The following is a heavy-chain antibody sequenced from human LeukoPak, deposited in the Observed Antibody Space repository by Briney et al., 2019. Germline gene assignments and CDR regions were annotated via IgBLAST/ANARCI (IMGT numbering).Heavy chain of an antibody. CDR2: INPNSGGT. V-gene: IGHV1-2*02. CDR1: GYTFTGYY. Sequence: ASVKVSCKASGYTFTGYYMHWVRQAPGQGLEWMGWINPNSGGTNYAQKFQGRVTMTRGTSISTAYMELSRLRSDDTAVYYCAREDSGSSDFDYWGQGTLVTVSS. CDR3: AREDSGSSDFDY. J-gene: IGHJ4*02. D-gene: IGHD1-26*01.